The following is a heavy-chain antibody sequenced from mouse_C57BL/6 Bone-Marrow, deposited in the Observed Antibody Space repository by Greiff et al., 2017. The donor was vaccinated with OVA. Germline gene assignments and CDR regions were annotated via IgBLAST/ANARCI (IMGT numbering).Heavy chain of an antibody. CDR2: IDPTSGGT. Sequence: QVQLQQPGAELVKPGASVKLSCKASGYTFTSYWMHWVKQRPGRGLEWIGRIDPTSGGTKYNEKFKNKATLTVDKPSSTAYMRLSSLTSEDSTVYYCAREENDGGYYDYFDYWGQGTTLTVSS. J-gene: IGHJ2*01. D-gene: IGHD2-3*01. V-gene: IGHV1-72*01. CDR1: GYTFTSYW. CDR3: AREENDGGYYDYFDY.